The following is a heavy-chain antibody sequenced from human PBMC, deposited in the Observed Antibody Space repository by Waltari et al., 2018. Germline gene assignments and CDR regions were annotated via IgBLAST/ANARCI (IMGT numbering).Heavy chain of an antibody. J-gene: IGHJ4*02. Sequence: EVQLVESGGAFVHPGGSLRLSCVVSGFTFSHFEFNWVRQAQGKGLEWVSYIGAGGTPIYYADSVKGRFTISRDNAKNSLFLEMSSLRAEDTALYYCVGEGRITHFYFDSWGQGTPVTVSS. CDR2: IGAGGTPI. V-gene: IGHV3-48*03. CDR3: VGEGRITHFYFDS. CDR1: GFTFSHFE. D-gene: IGHD3-10*01.